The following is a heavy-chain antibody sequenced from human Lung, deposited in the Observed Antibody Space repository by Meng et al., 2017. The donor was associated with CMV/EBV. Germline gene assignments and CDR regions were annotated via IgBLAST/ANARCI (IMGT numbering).Heavy chain of an antibody. CDR2: VGAENGET. V-gene: IGHV1-18*01. CDR1: GYKFDSYG. CDR3: ARAGAAVTTNFDF. Sequence: KASGYKFDSYGITWVRQAPGQGLEWVGWVGAENGETNYGQKCQGRVTVTADTFTKTAYMEMRSLRSDDSAIYYCARAGAAVTTNFDFWGQGTLVTVSS. J-gene: IGHJ4*02. D-gene: IGHD4-17*01.